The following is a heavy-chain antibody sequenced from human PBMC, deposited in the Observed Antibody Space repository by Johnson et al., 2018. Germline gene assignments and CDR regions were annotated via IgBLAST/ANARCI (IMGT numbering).Heavy chain of an antibody. CDR2: ISYDGSNK. J-gene: IGHJ3*02. Sequence: QVQLVQSGGGLVKPGGSLRLSCAASGFTFSSYSMHWVRQAPGKGLEWVAVISYDGSNKYYADSVKGRFTISRDNAKNSLYLQMDSLIAADTAVYYCARDLKSTGGPRYAFDIWGQGTMVTVSS. CDR3: ARDLKSTGGPRYAFDI. D-gene: IGHD1-26*01. CDR1: GFTFSSYS. V-gene: IGHV3-30*03.